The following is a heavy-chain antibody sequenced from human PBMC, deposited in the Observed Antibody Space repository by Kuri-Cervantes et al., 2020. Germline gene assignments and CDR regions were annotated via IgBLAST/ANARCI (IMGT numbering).Heavy chain of an antibody. V-gene: IGHV3-7*01. CDR1: GFTFSSYG. J-gene: IGHJ6*02. D-gene: IGHD3-10*01. CDR3: ARGYGSGSYFWSYYYYGMDV. CDR2: IKQDGSEK. Sequence: LSLTCAASGFTFSSYGMHWVRQAPGKGLEWVANIKQDGSEKYYVDSVKGRFTISRDNAKNSLYLQMNSLRAEDTAVYYCARGYGSGSYFWSYYYYGMDVWGQGTTVTVSS.